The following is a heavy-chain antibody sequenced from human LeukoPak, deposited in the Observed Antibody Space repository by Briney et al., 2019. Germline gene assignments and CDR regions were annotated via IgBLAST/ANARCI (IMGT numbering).Heavy chain of an antibody. Sequence: GGSLRLSCAASEFTFSSYAMSWVRQAPGKGLEWVSSISGSGDSTDYADSVKGRITISRDNSKNTLYLQMNSLRAEDTAVYYCAKGDRVKVVVPGAETYWGQGTLVTVSS. CDR2: ISGSGDST. D-gene: IGHD2-2*01. CDR1: EFTFSSYA. J-gene: IGHJ4*02. CDR3: AKGDRVKVVVPGAETY. V-gene: IGHV3-23*01.